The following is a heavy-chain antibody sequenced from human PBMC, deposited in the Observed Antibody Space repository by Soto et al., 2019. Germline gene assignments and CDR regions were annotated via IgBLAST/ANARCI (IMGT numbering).Heavy chain of an antibody. V-gene: IGHV4-39*01. CDR3: ASPPEIDYYYYARDV. Sequence: SETLSLTCTVSGGSISSSSYYWGWIRQPPGKGLEWIGSIYYSGSTYYNPSLKSRVTISVDTSKNQFSLKLSSVTAADTAVYYCASPPEIDYYYYARDVWGQGTTVTVSS. CDR2: IYYSGST. CDR1: GGSISSSSYY. J-gene: IGHJ6*02.